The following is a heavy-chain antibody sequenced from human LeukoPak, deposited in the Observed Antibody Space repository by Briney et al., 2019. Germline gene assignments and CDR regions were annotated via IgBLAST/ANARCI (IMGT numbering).Heavy chain of an antibody. CDR1: GGSFSGYY. J-gene: IGHJ4*02. V-gene: IGHV4-34*01. D-gene: IGHD3-22*01. Sequence: SETLSLTCAVYGGSFSGYYWSWIRQPPGKGLEWIGEINHSGSTNYNPSLKSRVTISVDTSKNQFSLKLSSVTAADTAVYYCARGMRDYYDSSRHSWGQGTLVTVSS. CDR3: ARGMRDYYDSSRHS. CDR2: INHSGST.